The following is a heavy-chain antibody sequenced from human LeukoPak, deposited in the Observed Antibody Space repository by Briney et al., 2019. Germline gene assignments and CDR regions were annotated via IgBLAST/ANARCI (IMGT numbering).Heavy chain of an antibody. Sequence: SGGSLRLSCAASGFTFSSYGMHWVRQAPGEGLEWVAVISYDGSNKYYADSVKGRFTISRDNSKNTLYLQMNSLRAEDTVVYYCAKDSYSSSWYRWDYYYYGMDVWGQGTTVTVSS. J-gene: IGHJ6*02. V-gene: IGHV3-30*18. CDR3: AKDSYSSSWYRWDYYYYGMDV. D-gene: IGHD6-13*01. CDR1: GFTFSSYG. CDR2: ISYDGSNK.